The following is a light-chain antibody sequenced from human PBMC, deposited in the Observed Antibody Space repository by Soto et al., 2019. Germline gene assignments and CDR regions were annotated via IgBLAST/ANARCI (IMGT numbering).Light chain of an antibody. J-gene: IGKJ3*01. CDR3: QQYYSYPGT. Sequence: AIRMTQSPSSFSASPGDRVTITCRASQGISSYLAWYQQKPGKAPKLLIYAASTLQSGVPSRFSGSGSGTDFTLTISCLQSEDFATYYCQQYYSYPGTFGPGTKVDIK. V-gene: IGKV1-8*01. CDR2: AAS. CDR1: QGISSY.